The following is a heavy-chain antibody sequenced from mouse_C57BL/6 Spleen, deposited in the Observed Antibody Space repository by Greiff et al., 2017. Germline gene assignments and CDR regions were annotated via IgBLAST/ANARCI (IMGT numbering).Heavy chain of an antibody. D-gene: IGHD1-1*01. CDR2: ISSGGSYT. CDR3: ARQTYGGPFDD. CDR1: GFTFSSYV. Sequence: EVKVVESGGDLVKPGGSLKLSCAASGFTFSSYVMSWVRQTPDKRLEWVATISSGGSYTYYPDSVKGRFTISRDNAKNTLYLQMSSLKSEDTAMYYCARQTYGGPFDDWGQGTTLTVSS. V-gene: IGHV5-6*01. J-gene: IGHJ2*01.